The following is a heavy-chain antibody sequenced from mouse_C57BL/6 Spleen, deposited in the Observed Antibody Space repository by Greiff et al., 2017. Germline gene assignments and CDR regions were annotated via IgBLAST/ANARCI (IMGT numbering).Heavy chain of an antibody. J-gene: IGHJ2*01. V-gene: IGHV1-82*01. CDR3: SREGNLDY. CDR2: IYPGDGDT. D-gene: IGHD6-1*01. CDR1: GYAFSSSW. Sequence: QVQLQQSGPELVKPGASVKISCKASGYAFSSSWMHWVKQRPGKGLEWIGRIYPGDGDTNYNGKFKGKATLTADKSSSTAYMQLSSLTSEDSAVFCCSREGNLDYWGQGTTLTVSS.